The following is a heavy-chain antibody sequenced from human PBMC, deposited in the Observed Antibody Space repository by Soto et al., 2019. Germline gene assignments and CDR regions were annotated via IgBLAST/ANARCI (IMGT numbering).Heavy chain of an antibody. CDR3: AKGEVGGEGDIVVVPAAMNDYYYYMDV. V-gene: IGHV3-23*01. J-gene: IGHJ6*03. CDR2: ISGSGGST. CDR1: GFTFSSYA. D-gene: IGHD2-2*01. Sequence: GGSLRLSCAASGFTFSSYAMSWVRQAPGKGLEWVSAISGSGGSTYYADSVKGRFTISRDNSKNTLYLQMNSLRAEDTAVYYCAKGEVGGEGDIVVVPAAMNDYYYYMDVWGKGTMVTVSS.